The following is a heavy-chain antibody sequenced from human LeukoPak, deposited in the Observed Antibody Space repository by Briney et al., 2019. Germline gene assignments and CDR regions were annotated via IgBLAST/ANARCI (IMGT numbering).Heavy chain of an antibody. CDR3: ARALGYCSGGSCYLPGDYYYYGMDV. V-gene: IGHV1-2*04. CDR2: INPNSGGT. Sequence: ASVKVSCKASGYTFTGYYMHWVRQAPGQGLEWMGWINPNSGGTNYAQKFQGWVTMTRDTSISTAYMELSRLRSDDTAVYYCARALGYCSGGSCYLPGDYYYYGMDVWGQGTTVTVSS. J-gene: IGHJ6*02. CDR1: GYTFTGYY. D-gene: IGHD2-15*01.